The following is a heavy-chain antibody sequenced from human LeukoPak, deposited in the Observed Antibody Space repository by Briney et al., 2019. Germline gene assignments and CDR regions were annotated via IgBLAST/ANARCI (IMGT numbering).Heavy chain of an antibody. J-gene: IGHJ6*02. V-gene: IGHV1-69*04. Sequence: ASVKVSCKASGYTFTSYDINWVRQAPGQGLEWMGRIIPILGIANYAQKFQGRVTITADKSTSTAYMELSSLRSEDTAVYYCARGLLRLLEWLTYYYGMDVWGQGTTVTVSS. D-gene: IGHD3-3*01. CDR3: ARGLLRLLEWLTYYYGMDV. CDR1: GYTFTSYD. CDR2: IIPILGIA.